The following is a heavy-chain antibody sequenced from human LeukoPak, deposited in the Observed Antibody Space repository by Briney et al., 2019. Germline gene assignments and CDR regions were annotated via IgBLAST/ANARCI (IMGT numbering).Heavy chain of an antibody. CDR2: MYYSGST. CDR3: ARVEGNDWFDP. V-gene: IGHV4-39*07. J-gene: IGHJ5*02. CDR1: GGSISSSNYY. Sequence: PSETLSLTCTVSGGSISSSNYYWGWIRQPPGKGLEWIGSMYYSGSTYYDPSLKSRVTISVDTSKNQFSLTLSSVTAADTAVYYCARVEGNDWFDPWGQGTLVTVSS. D-gene: IGHD1-1*01.